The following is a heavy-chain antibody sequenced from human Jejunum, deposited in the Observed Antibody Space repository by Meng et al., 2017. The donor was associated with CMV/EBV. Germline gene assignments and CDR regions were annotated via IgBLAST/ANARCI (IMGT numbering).Heavy chain of an antibody. V-gene: IGHV4-61*08. D-gene: IGHD5-18*01. CDR1: VDSVTTDGHF. J-gene: IGHJ4*02. CDR2: ISSSATT. Sequence: LTCAVAVDSVTTDGHFWSWIRQSPGKGLEWISYISSSATTQYNPSFESRVSILLDTSNSQFSLKLTSVTVADTAVYFCARGYSSFDYWGQGTLVTVSS. CDR3: ARGYSSFDY.